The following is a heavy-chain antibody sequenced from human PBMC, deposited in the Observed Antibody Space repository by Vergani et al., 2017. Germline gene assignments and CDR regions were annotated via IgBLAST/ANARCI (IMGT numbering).Heavy chain of an antibody. CDR1: GYTFTSYG. CDR2: ISAYNGNT. V-gene: IGHV1-18*01. Sequence: QVQLVQSGAEVKKPGASVKVSCKASGYTFTSYGISWVRQAPGQGLEWMGWISAYNGNTNYAQKLQGRVTMTTDTSTSTAYMELRSLRSDDTAVYYCAIERGIVVVPAAIGGNYYYMDVWGKGTTVTVSS. CDR3: AIERGIVVVPAAIGGNYYYMDV. J-gene: IGHJ6*03. D-gene: IGHD2-2*02.